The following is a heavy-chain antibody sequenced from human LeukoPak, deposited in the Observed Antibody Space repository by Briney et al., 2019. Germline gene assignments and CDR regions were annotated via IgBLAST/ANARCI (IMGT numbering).Heavy chain of an antibody. CDR1: GYIFTNHF. D-gene: IGHD7-27*01. Sequence: ASVKVSCKAPGYIFTNHFVHWVRQAPGQRLQWMGIISPSGDTTTYAQKFVGRVTLTRDTSTSTVYLDLRSLESEDTALYYCVRAGDQYFDVWGQGIQVTVSS. V-gene: IGHV1-46*01. CDR3: VRAGDQYFDV. CDR2: ISPSGDTT. J-gene: IGHJ4*02.